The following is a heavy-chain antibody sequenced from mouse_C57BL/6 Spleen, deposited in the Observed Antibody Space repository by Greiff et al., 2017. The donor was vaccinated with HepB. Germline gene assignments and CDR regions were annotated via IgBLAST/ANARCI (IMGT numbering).Heavy chain of an antibody. V-gene: IGHV5-16*01. D-gene: IGHD4-1*01. J-gene: IGHJ2*01. CDR1: GFTFSDYY. Sequence: EVMLVESEGGLVQPGSSMKLSCTASGFTFSDYYMAWVRQVPEKGLEWVANINYDGSSTYYLDSLKSRFIISRDNAKNILYLQMSSLKSEDTATYYCARESNWHYFDYWGQGTTLTVSS. CDR3: ARESNWHYFDY. CDR2: INYDGSST.